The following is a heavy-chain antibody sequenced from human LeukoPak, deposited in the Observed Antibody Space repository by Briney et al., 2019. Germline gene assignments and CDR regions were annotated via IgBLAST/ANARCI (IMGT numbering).Heavy chain of an antibody. J-gene: IGHJ4*02. V-gene: IGHV3-48*01. D-gene: IGHD3-22*01. CDR2: ISGGSGTI. Sequence: GGSLRLSCAASGFIFSAYSMNWVRQAPGKGLEWLSYISGGSGTIYYADSVKGRFTISRDNARNSLYLQMNSLRAEDTAVYYCAKLSDRSPWDFDYWGQGTLVTVSS. CDR1: GFIFSAYS. CDR3: AKLSDRSPWDFDY.